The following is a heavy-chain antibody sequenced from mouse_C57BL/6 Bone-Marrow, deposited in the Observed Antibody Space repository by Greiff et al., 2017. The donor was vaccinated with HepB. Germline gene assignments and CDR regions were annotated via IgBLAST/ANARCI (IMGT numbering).Heavy chain of an antibody. J-gene: IGHJ2*01. Sequence: EVNLVESGGGLVQPKGSLKLSCAASGFSFNTYAMNWVRQAPGKGLEWVARIRSKSNNYATYYADSVKDRFTISRDDSESMLYLQMNNLKTEDTAMYYCVRGGYYYGSSLFDYWGQGTTLTVSS. CDR3: VRGGYYYGSSLFDY. CDR1: GFSFNTYA. V-gene: IGHV10-1*01. D-gene: IGHD1-1*01. CDR2: IRSKSNNYAT.